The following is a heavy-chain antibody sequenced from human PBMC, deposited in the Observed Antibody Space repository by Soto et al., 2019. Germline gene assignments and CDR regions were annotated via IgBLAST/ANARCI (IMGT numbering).Heavy chain of an antibody. J-gene: IGHJ1*01. CDR1: GFTFSSYA. Sequence: GGSLRLSCAASGFTFSSYAMSWVRQAPGKGLEWVSAISGSGGSTYYADTVKGRFTISRDNSKNTLYLQMNSLRAEDTDVYYCAKVTGYSSRAFQHWGQGTLVTVSS. V-gene: IGHV3-23*01. CDR3: AKVTGYSSRAFQH. D-gene: IGHD6-13*01. CDR2: ISGSGGST.